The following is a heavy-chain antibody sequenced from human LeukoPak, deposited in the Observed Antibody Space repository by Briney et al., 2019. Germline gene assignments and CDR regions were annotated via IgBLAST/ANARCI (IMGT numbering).Heavy chain of an antibody. Sequence: PGGSLRLSCAASGFTFSNAWMSWVRQAPGKGLEWVGRIKSETDGGTTAYAAPVKGRFTISRDDSENTLYLQMNSLKTEDTALYYCTTNRPHCSGGSCSDYWGQGTLVTVSS. J-gene: IGHJ4*02. V-gene: IGHV3-15*05. CDR1: GFTFSNAW. CDR3: TTNRPHCSGGSCSDY. CDR2: IKSETDGGTT. D-gene: IGHD2-15*01.